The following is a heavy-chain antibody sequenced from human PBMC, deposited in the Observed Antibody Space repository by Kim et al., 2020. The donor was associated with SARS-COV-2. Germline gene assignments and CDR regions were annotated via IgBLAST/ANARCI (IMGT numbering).Heavy chain of an antibody. CDR1: DDSISTHY. J-gene: IGHJ4*02. Sequence: SETLSLTCSVSDDSISTHYLTWVRQPPGKGLEWIGYIDYTGSTNYNPSLKSRVTMLLDTSNSQFTPKLPFVTTADTAVNYFARVRRISGGYGGAVPGYLDYWGQGTLVTVSS. CDR3: ARVRRISGGYGGAVPGYLDY. CDR2: IDYTGST. V-gene: IGHV4-59*11. D-gene: IGHD6-19*01.